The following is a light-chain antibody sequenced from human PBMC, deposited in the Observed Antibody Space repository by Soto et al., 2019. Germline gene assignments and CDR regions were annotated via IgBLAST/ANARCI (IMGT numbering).Light chain of an antibody. CDR3: QSYDSSLSGSNWV. J-gene: IGLJ3*02. V-gene: IGLV1-40*01. Sequence: QSVLTQPPSVSGAPGQRVTISCTGTSSNIGAGYDVHWYQQLPGTAPKLLIYGNSNRPSGVPDRFSGSKSGTSASLAITDLQAGDEADYYCQSYDSSLSGSNWVFGGGTKLTVL. CDR2: GNS. CDR1: SSNIGAGYD.